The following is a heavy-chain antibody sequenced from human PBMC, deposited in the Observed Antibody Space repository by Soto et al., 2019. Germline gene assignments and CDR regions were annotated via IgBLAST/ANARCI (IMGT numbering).Heavy chain of an antibody. Sequence: SETLSLTCTVSGGSISSGDYYWSWIRQPPGKGLEWIGYIYYSGSTYYNPSLKSRVTISVDTSKNQFSLKLSSVTAADTAVYYCARDRRISPAYYYYGMDAWGQGTTVTVSS. CDR1: GGSISSGDYY. CDR3: ARDRRISPAYYYYGMDA. V-gene: IGHV4-30-4*01. CDR2: IYYSGST. J-gene: IGHJ6*02.